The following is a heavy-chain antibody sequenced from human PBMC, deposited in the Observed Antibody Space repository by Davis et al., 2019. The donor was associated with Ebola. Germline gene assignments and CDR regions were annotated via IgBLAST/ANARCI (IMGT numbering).Heavy chain of an antibody. CDR2: ISSGSFTK. Sequence: PGGSLRLSCAASGITFSSYTMNWVRQAPGKGLEWVACISSGSFTKHYADSVKGRFTISRYNAKNSLFLQLNSLKDEDTAVYYCARWSILGQWGLGTLGTVSS. CDR3: ARWSILGQ. CDR1: GITFSSYT. V-gene: IGHV3-48*02. D-gene: IGHD3-3*01. J-gene: IGHJ4*02.